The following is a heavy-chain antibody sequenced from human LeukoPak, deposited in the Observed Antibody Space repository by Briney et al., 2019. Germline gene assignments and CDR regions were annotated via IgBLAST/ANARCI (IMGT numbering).Heavy chain of an antibody. Sequence: ASVKVSCKASGGTFSNYTFRWVRQAPGQGLEWMGWISAYNGNTNYAQKLQGRVTMTTDTSTSTAYMELRSLRSDDTAVYYCASRRSGSYSSDNWFDPWGQGTLVTVSS. J-gene: IGHJ5*02. D-gene: IGHD1-26*01. CDR3: ASRRSGSYSSDNWFDP. CDR1: GGTFSNYT. CDR2: ISAYNGNT. V-gene: IGHV1-18*01.